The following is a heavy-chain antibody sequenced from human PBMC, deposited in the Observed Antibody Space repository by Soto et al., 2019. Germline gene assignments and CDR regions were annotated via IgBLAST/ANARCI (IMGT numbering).Heavy chain of an antibody. CDR3: APDHGRHWGL. CDR2: INAANGNT. Sequence: QAHLVQSGAEVKMPGASVQVSCKASGFVSTNYNFHWVRQAPGQSLEWMGRINAANGNTKYSQNFQGRVTLARDAWRRAAFKELTKQRVADKARYFCAPDHGRHWGLGGQGTLVSVPS. J-gene: IGHJ4*02. V-gene: IGHV1-3*01. CDR1: GFVSTNYN. D-gene: IGHD3-16*01.